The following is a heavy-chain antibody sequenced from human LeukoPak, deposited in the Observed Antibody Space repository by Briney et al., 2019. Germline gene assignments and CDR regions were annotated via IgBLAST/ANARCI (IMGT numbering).Heavy chain of an antibody. D-gene: IGHD3-3*01. CDR3: ARDRYDSYPMDV. V-gene: IGHV4-31*03. CDR1: GGSISSGAYY. CDR2: AHNSGST. Sequence: NPSQTLSLTCTVSGGSISSGAYYWSWIRQHPGKGLEWIGYAHNSGSTYYNPSLKSRISISVDTSKNQFSLKLSSVTAADTAVYYCARDRYDSYPMDVWGQGTTVTVSS. J-gene: IGHJ6*02.